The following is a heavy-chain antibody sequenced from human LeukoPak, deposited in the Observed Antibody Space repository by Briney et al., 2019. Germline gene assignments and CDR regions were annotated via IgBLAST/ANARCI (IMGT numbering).Heavy chain of an antibody. V-gene: IGHV1-18*01. CDR3: ARAVADHYYYYMDV. CDR1: GYTFTSYG. CDR2: ISAYNGNT. Sequence: GASVKVSCKASGYTFTSYGISWVRQAPGQGLEWMGWISAYNGNTNYAQKLQGRVTMTTDTSTSTAYMELRSLRSDDTAVYYCARAVADHYYYYMDVWGKGPTVTVSS. J-gene: IGHJ6*03. D-gene: IGHD6-19*01.